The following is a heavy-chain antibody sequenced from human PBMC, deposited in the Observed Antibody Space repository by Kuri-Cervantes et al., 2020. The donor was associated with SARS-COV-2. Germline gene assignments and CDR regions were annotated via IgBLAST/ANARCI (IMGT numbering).Heavy chain of an antibody. D-gene: IGHD4-17*01. J-gene: IGHJ4*02. V-gene: IGHV4-34*01. CDR3: ARGPMTTVTTRPIDY. CDR2: INHSGST. Sequence: SETLSLTCAVYGGSFSGFHWSWIRQPPGKGLEWIGEINHSGSTNYNPSLKSRVTISVDTSKNQFSLKLSSVTAADTAVYYCARGPMTTVTTRPIDYWGQGTLVTVSS. CDR1: GGSFSGFH.